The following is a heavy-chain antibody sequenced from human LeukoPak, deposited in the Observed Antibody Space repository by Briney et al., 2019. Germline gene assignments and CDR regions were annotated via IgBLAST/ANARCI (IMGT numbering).Heavy chain of an antibody. J-gene: IGHJ6*02. V-gene: IGHV7-4-1*02. CDR2: INTNTGNP. Sequence: PGRSLRLSCAASGFTFTSYAMNWVRQAPGQGLEWMGWINTNTGNPTYAQGFTGRFVFSLDTSVSTAYLQISSLKAEDTAVYYCARGSVLMVYALVSCMDVWGQGTTVTVSS. D-gene: IGHD2-8*01. CDR3: ARGSVLMVYALVSCMDV. CDR1: GFTFTSYA.